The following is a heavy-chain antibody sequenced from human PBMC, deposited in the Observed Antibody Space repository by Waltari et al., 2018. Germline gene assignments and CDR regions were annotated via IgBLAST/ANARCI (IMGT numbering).Heavy chain of an antibody. CDR1: GASISNYF. V-gene: IGHV4-4*07. Sequence: QVQVQESGPGLVKPSETPSLTCTVSGASISNYFWSWIRQPAGKGLEWIGRVYTSGSTNYNPSLKSRVTMSIDTSKNQFSLKLSSVTAADTAVYYCVRDGGAIFDYWGQGTLVTVSS. CDR3: VRDGGAIFDY. J-gene: IGHJ4*02. CDR2: VYTSGST. D-gene: IGHD3-10*01.